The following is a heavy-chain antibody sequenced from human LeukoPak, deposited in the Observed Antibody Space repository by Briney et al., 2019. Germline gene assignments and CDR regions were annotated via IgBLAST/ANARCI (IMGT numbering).Heavy chain of an antibody. Sequence: GESLKISCKGSGYSFTSYWIGWVRQMPGKGLEWMGVIYPGDSDTRYSASFQGQVTISAHNSISPAYLQWSSLKASDTAMYYCARHSRTTGTTSPWGQGTLVTVSS. CDR3: ARHSRTTGTTSP. CDR1: GYSFTSYW. V-gene: IGHV5-51*01. CDR2: IYPGDSDT. D-gene: IGHD1-1*01. J-gene: IGHJ5*02.